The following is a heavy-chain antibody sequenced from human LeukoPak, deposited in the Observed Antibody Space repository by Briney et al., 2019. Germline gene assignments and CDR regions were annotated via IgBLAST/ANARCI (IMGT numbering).Heavy chain of an antibody. CDR2: ISSSGSYI. CDR1: GYTFSSYN. CDR3: ARGDGYFDY. D-gene: IGHD5-24*01. Sequence: GGSLRLSCVFSGYTFSSYNMNWVRQAPGKGLEWVSSISSSGSYIYYADSVKGRFTISRDNAKNSLYLQINSLRAEDTAVYYCARGDGYFDYWGQGTLVTVSS. V-gene: IGHV3-21*01. J-gene: IGHJ4*02.